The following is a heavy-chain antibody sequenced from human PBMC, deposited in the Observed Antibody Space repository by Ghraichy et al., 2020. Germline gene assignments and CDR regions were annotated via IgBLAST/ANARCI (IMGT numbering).Heavy chain of an antibody. CDR3: ARTQDYGDYDYFDY. D-gene: IGHD4-17*01. J-gene: IGHJ4*02. CDR2: ISHGGST. V-gene: IGHV4-30-2*01. CDR1: GGSISSGGYS. Sequence: SQTLSLTCAVSGGSISSGGYSWSWIRQPPGKGLEWIGYISHGGSTYYNPSLKSRVTISLDRSRNHFSLRLTSVTAADTAVYYCARTQDYGDYDYFDYWGQGTLVTVSS.